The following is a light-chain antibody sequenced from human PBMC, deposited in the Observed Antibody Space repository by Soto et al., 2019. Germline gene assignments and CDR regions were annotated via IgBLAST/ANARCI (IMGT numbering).Light chain of an antibody. CDR1: QSVSSSY. CDR3: QQYNNWHLIT. Sequence: ILLTQSPGTLSLSPGARATLSCRASQSVSSSYLASYQQKPGQAPSLLIYGASSRATGIPARFSGSGCGTEFTLTISSLQFEDFAVHYCQQYNNWHLITFGQGTRLEIK. V-gene: IGKV3D-15*01. CDR2: GAS. J-gene: IGKJ5*01.